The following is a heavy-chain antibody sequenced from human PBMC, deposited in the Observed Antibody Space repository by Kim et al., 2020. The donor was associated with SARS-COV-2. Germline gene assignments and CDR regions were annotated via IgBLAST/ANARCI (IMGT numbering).Heavy chain of an antibody. CDR1: GFTFSSYS. D-gene: IGHD6-13*01. Sequence: GGSLRLSCAASGFTFSSYSMNWVRQAPGKGLEWVSSISSSSSYIYYVDSVKGRFTISRDNAKNSLYLQMNSLRAEDTAVYYCARDQYSSSWIHDYWGQGTLVTVSS. CDR3: ARDQYSSSWIHDY. J-gene: IGHJ4*02. CDR2: ISSSSSYI. V-gene: IGHV3-21*01.